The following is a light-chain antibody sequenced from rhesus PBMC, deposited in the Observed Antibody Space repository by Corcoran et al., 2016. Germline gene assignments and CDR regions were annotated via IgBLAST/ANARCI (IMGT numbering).Light chain of an antibody. Sequence: DIVLTQSPASLAVSPGQRATITCRASESVRVFGINLIHWYQQNPGQPPKLLIYQASNKDTGVPARFSGRGAGTDFSLTINPVEADDAADYYCLQSKNYPRTFGQGTKVEIK. CDR1: ESVRVFGINL. CDR2: QAS. J-gene: IGKJ1*01. V-gene: IGKV7-13*01. CDR3: LQSKNYPRT.